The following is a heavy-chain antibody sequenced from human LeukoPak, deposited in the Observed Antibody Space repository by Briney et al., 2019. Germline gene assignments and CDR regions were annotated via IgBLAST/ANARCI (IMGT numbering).Heavy chain of an antibody. V-gene: IGHV3-30*04. D-gene: IGHD3-22*01. CDR1: GFTFSSYV. CDR2: ISYDGNNK. Sequence: GGSLRFSCAASGFTFSSYVMHWVRPAPGKGLEWVAVISYDGNNKYYADSMKGRFTISRDNSKNTLYLQMNSLRAEDTAVYYCARDRPMIVVADAFDIWGQGTMVTVSS. J-gene: IGHJ3*02. CDR3: ARDRPMIVVADAFDI.